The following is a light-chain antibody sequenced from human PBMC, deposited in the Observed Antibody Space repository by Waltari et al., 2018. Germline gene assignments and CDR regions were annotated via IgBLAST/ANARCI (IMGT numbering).Light chain of an antibody. Sequence: EIVLTQSPGTLSLSPGETAALSCRASQSVSSNFLAWYQQKPGQAPRLLIFGASNRATGIPDRFSGSGSETDFTLTVSRLEPEDFAVYYCQQYDDWPATFGQGTKVDI. CDR3: QQYDDWPAT. V-gene: IGKV3-20*01. J-gene: IGKJ1*01. CDR1: QSVSSNF. CDR2: GAS.